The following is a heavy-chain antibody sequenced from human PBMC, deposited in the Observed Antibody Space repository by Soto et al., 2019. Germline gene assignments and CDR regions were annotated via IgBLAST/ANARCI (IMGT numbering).Heavy chain of an antibody. CDR1: GGSISSGGYY. D-gene: IGHD3-22*01. Sequence: SETLSLTCPVSGGSISSGGYYWSWIRQHPGKGLEWIGYIYYSGSTYYNPSLKSRVTISVDTSKNQFSLKLSSVTAADTAVYYCARENSGYQYYYYYYGMDVWGQGTTVTVSS. CDR3: ARENSGYQYYYYYYGMDV. V-gene: IGHV4-31*03. CDR2: IYYSGST. J-gene: IGHJ6*02.